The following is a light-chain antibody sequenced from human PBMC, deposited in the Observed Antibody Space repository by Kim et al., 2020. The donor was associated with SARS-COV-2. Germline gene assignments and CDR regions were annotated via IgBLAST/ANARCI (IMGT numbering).Light chain of an antibody. CDR2: AAS. Sequence: ASVGDRVTITCRASQTVSTFLNWYQQKPGKAPELLIYAASSLQSGVPSRFSGSGSGTDFTLTISSLQPEDFATYYCQQSYSTPQTFGQGTKVDIK. V-gene: IGKV1-39*01. CDR1: QTVSTF. CDR3: QQSYSTPQT. J-gene: IGKJ1*01.